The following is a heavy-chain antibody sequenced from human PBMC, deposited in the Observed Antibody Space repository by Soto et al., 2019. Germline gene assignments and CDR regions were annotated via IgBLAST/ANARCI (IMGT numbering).Heavy chain of an antibody. Sequence: PGESLKISCKGSGYSFTGYWIGWVRQMPGKGLEWMGIIYPGDSDTRYSPSFQGQVTISADKSKNQFSLKPSSVTAADTAVYYCASSPVAGTAFGDWNAAFSADNWFDPWGQGTLVTVSS. J-gene: IGHJ5*02. CDR3: ASSPVAGTAFGDWNAAFSADNWFDP. V-gene: IGHV5-51*01. CDR1: GYSFTGYW. D-gene: IGHD6-19*01. CDR2: IYPGDSDT.